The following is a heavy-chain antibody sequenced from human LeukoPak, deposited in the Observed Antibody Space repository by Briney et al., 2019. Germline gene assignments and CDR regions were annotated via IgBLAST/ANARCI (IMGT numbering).Heavy chain of an antibody. J-gene: IGHJ5*02. D-gene: IGHD3-22*01. V-gene: IGHV3-53*01. CDR1: GFTVISNY. CDR3: AREGHYDSSGYFDH. Sequence: GGSLRLSCAASGFTVISNYMSWVRQAPGKGLEWVSVIYSGGSTYYADSVKGRFTISRDNSKNTLYLQMNSLRAEDTAVYYCAREGHYDSSGYFDHWGQGTLVTVSS. CDR2: IYSGGST.